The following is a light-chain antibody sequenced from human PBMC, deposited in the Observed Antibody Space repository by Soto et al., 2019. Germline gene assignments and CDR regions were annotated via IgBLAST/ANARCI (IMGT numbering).Light chain of an antibody. CDR2: DAS. CDR3: QQYNSYPWT. CDR1: QSISSW. J-gene: IGKJ1*01. Sequence: DIQMTQSPSTLSASVGGRVTITCRASQSISSWLAWYQQKPGKAPKLLIYDASSLESGVPSRFSGSGSGTEFTLTISRLQPYDFATYYCQQYNSYPWTFGQGTKVEIK. V-gene: IGKV1-5*01.